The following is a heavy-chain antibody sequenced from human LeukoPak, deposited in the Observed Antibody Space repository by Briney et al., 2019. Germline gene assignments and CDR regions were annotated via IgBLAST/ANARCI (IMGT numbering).Heavy chain of an antibody. Sequence: ASVKVSCKASGYTFTSYAMHWVRQAPGQRLEWMGWINAGNGNTKYSQKFQGRVTITRDTSASTAYMELSSLRSEDTAVYYCARGYCYNSNCYGNFDFWGQGTLVTVSS. CDR1: GYTFTSYA. CDR2: INAGNGNT. J-gene: IGHJ4*02. V-gene: IGHV1-3*01. D-gene: IGHD2-2*01. CDR3: ARGYCYNSNCYGNFDF.